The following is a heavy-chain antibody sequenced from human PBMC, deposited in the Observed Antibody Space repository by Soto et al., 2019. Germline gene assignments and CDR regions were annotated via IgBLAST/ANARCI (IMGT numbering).Heavy chain of an antibody. CDR1: GFTFSSYG. V-gene: IGHV3-30*18. Sequence: PGGSLRLSCAASGFTFSSYGMHWVRQAPGKGLEWVAVISYDGSNKYYADSVKGRFTISRDNSKNTLYLQMNSLRAEDTAVYYCAKDQALMPGRYYGMDVWGQGTTVTVSS. CDR2: ISYDGSNK. J-gene: IGHJ6*02. D-gene: IGHD2-2*01. CDR3: AKDQALMPGRYYGMDV.